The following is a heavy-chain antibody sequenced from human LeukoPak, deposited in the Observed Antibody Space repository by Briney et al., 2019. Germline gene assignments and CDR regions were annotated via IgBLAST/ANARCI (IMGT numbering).Heavy chain of an antibody. J-gene: IGHJ5*02. CDR3: AKDMVDTAMGRGGNWFDP. Sequence: PGGSLRLSCAASGFTFDDYAMHWVRQAPGKGLEWVSIISGDGGSTYYADSVKGRFTISRDNSKNSLYLQMNSLRTEDTALYYCAKDMVDTAMGRGGNWFDPWGQGTLVTVSS. CDR1: GFTFDDYA. CDR2: ISGDGGST. V-gene: IGHV3-43*02. D-gene: IGHD5-18*01.